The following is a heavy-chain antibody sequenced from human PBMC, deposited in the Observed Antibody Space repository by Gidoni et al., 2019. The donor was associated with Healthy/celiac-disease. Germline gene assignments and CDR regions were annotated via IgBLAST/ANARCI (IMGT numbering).Heavy chain of an antibody. D-gene: IGHD3-22*01. CDR1: GYSFTTYW. V-gene: IGHV5-51*01. CDR3: ARRSYYDSSGLDY. Sequence: EVQLVQSGAAVKKPGESLKISCRASGYSFTTYWIGWVRQMPGKGLEWMGIIDPDYSETRYSPSFQGQVTISVDKSSNTAYLQWSSLKTSDTAIYYCARRSYYDSSGLDYWGQGTLVTVSS. CDR2: IDPDYSET. J-gene: IGHJ4*02.